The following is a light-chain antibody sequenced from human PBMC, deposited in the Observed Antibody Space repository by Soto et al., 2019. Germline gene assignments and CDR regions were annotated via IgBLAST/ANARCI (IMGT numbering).Light chain of an antibody. J-gene: IGKJ3*01. CDR2: KAS. CDR3: QQYNSYPFT. V-gene: IGKV1-5*03. Sequence: DIQMTQSPSTLSASVGDRVTITCRASQSISSWLAWYQQKPGKAPKLLIYKASSLESGVPSRFSGSGSGTAFTLTISSLQTDDFATYYCQQYNSYPFTFGPGTKVDIK. CDR1: QSISSW.